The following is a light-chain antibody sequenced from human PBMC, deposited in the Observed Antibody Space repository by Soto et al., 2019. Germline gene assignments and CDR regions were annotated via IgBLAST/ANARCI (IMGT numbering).Light chain of an antibody. CDR2: EVS. V-gene: IGLV2-14*01. J-gene: IGLJ1*01. CDR3: SSYTTNSTPYV. CDR1: SSDVGGYNY. Sequence: QSVLTQPASVSGSRGPSITISWTGSSSDVGGYNYVSWYQQHPGKAPKLIIYEVSNRPSGVSNRFSGSKSGNTASLTISGLQAEDEADYYCSSYTTNSTPYVFGTGTKVTVL.